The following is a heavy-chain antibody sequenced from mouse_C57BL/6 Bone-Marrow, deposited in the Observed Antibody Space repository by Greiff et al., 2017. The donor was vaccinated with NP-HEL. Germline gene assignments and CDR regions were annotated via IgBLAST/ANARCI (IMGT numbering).Heavy chain of an antibody. V-gene: IGHV1-81*01. D-gene: IGHD1-1*01. CDR2: IYPRSGNT. CDR3: ARYYYGSSFDY. J-gene: IGHJ2*01. CDR1: GYTFTSSG. Sequence: VQLQQSGAELARPGASVKLSCKASGYTFTSSGISWVKQRPGQGLEWIGEIYPRSGNTYYNEKFKGKATLTADKSSSTAYMELRSLTSEDSAVYFCARYYYGSSFDYWGQGTTLTVSS.